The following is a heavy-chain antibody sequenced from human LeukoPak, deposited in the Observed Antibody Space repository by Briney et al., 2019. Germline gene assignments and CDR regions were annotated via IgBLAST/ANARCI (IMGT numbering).Heavy chain of an antibody. CDR3: AREGREGYNYPALDF. CDR2: LKHDGIEK. D-gene: IGHD5-24*01. Sequence: ETLSLTCTVSGDSISSSSYYWGWLRQAPGKGLEWVANLKHDGIEKYHVDSVKGRFTISRDNTKNSLYLHMSSLRVEDTAVYYCAREGREGYNYPALDFWGQGILVTVSS. CDR1: GDSISSSSYY. J-gene: IGHJ4*02. V-gene: IGHV3-7*03.